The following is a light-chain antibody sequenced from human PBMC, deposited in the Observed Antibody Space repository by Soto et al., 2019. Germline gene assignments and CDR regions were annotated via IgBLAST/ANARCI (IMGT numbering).Light chain of an antibody. CDR2: GAS. CDR1: QSVSSSY. V-gene: IGKV3-20*01. CDR3: QQYGSSPPYT. J-gene: IGKJ2*01. Sequence: EIVLTQSPGTLSLSPGERATLSCRASQSVSSSYLAWYQQKPGQAPRLLIYGASSRATGIPDRFSGSGSGSAFSLTISRLEPEDFAVYSCQQYGSSPPYTFGRGTKVEIK.